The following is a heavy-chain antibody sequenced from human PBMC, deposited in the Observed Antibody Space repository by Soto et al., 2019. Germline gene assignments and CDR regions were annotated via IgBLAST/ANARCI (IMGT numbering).Heavy chain of an antibody. Sequence: PGGSLRLSCAASGFTFSSYAMIWVRQAPGKGLEWVSAISGSGGSTYYADSVKGRFTISRDNSKNTLYLQMNSPRAEDTAVYYCAKAPGEWLVQWFDPWGQGTLVTVSS. CDR1: GFTFSSYA. D-gene: IGHD6-19*01. CDR2: ISGSGGST. CDR3: AKAPGEWLVQWFDP. V-gene: IGHV3-23*01. J-gene: IGHJ5*02.